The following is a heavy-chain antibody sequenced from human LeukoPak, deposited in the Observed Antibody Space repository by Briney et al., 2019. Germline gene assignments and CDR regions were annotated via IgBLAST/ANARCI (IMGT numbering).Heavy chain of an antibody. CDR3: AREVLRSGWYGGAFDY. CDR1: GGSIISTNW. V-gene: IGHV4-4*02. Sequence: SGTLSLTCAVSGGSIISTNWWSWVRQPPGKGLEWIGEIYHSGSTNYNPSLKSRVTISVDNSKNQFSLNLSSVTAADTAVYYCAREVLRSGWYGGAFDYWGQGTLVTVST. D-gene: IGHD6-19*01. J-gene: IGHJ4*02. CDR2: IYHSGST.